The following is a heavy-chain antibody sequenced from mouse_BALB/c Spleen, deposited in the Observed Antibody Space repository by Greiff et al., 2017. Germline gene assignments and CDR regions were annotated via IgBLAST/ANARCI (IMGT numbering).Heavy chain of an antibody. CDR3: ARSSSLLRALDY. Sequence: QVQLQQSGAELAKPGASVKMSCKASGYTFTSYWMHWVKQRPGQGLEWIGYINPSTGYTEYNQKFKDKATLTADKSSSTAYMQLSSLTSEDSAVYYCARSSSLLRALDYWGQGTTLTVSS. CDR2: INPSTGYT. V-gene: IGHV1-7*01. J-gene: IGHJ2*01. CDR1: GYTFTSYW. D-gene: IGHD1-2*01.